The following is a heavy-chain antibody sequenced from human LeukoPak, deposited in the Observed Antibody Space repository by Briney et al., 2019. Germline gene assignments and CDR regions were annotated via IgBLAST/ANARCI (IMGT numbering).Heavy chain of an antibody. CDR3: ATHSSGYYYVLGY. J-gene: IGHJ4*02. V-gene: IGHV4-39*01. CDR2: ISSSGSP. CDR1: GGSISSSDYY. Sequence: SETLSLTCTVSGGSISSSDYYWGWIRQPPGKGLEWIGAISSSGSPYYNPSLKSRVTISVDSSMNQFSLKLSSVTAADTAVYYCATHSSGYYYVLGYWGQGTLVTVSS. D-gene: IGHD3-22*01.